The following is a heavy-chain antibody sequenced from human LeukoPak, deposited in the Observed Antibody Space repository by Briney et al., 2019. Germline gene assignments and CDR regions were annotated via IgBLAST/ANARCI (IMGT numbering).Heavy chain of an antibody. D-gene: IGHD3-10*01. CDR1: GFTFSSYD. J-gene: IGHJ6*04. CDR2: IGTAGDP. CDR3: ARGKRSGSISTYYYYGMDV. Sequence: PGGSLRLSCAASGFTFSSYDMHWVRQATGKGLELVSAIGTAGDPYYPGSVKGRFTISRKNAKNSLYLQMNSLRAGDTAVYYCARGKRSGSISTYYYYGMDVWGKGTTVTVSS. V-gene: IGHV3-13*05.